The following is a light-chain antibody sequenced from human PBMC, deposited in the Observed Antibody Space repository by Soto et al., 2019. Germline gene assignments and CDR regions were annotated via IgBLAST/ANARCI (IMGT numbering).Light chain of an antibody. J-gene: IGKJ2*01. CDR1: QRISKF. V-gene: IGKV1-39*01. CDR3: QQSYSTLMYT. Sequence: DVQLTQSPSSLSASVGDTVTITCRPSQRISKFLNWYQQKPGKAPKLLIHAAYTLKSGVPSRFSGAVSETEFTLTISNVQPEDFATYFCQQSYSTLMYTFGQGTKLEI. CDR2: AAY.